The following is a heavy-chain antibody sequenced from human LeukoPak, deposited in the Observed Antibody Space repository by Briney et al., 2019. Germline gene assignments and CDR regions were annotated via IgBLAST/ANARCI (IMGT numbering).Heavy chain of an antibody. CDR2: IYPVDSDT. CDR3: ARLPYSTSTLDY. D-gene: IGHD6-13*01. Sequence: GESLKISCQGSGYTFTNYWIAWGRQLPGKGLEWMGIIYPVDSDTTYSPSFQGQVTISADKSISAAYLQWSSLKASDTAVYYCARLPYSTSTLDYWGQGTLVTVPS. CDR1: GYTFTNYW. J-gene: IGHJ4*02. V-gene: IGHV5-51*01.